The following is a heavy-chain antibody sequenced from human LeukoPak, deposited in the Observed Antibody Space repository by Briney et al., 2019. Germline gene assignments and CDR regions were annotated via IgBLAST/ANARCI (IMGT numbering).Heavy chain of an antibody. CDR1: GFTFSNHA. D-gene: IGHD2-15*01. J-gene: IGHJ4*02. CDR3: AKGAGGGCGGDNCYSRVFDQ. Sequence: GGSLRLSCAASGFTFSNHAMNWVRQAPGKGLEWVSIISDGGGSTYYADSVKGRFPISRDNSKNTLYLQVNSLRTEDTALYYCAKGAGGGCGGDNCYSRVFDQWGQGTLITVSS. CDR2: ISDGGGST. V-gene: IGHV3-23*01.